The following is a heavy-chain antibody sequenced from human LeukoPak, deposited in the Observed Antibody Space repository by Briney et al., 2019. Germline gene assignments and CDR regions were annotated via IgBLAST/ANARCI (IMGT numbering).Heavy chain of an antibody. D-gene: IGHD6-13*01. V-gene: IGHV3-21*01. Sequence: PGGSQRLSCAASGFTFSSYSMNWVRQAPGKGLEWVSSISSSSSYIYYADSVKGRFTISRDNAKNSLYLQMNSLRAEDTAVYYCARGYSSSPSKFDPWGQGTLVTVSS. CDR3: ARGYSSSPSKFDP. CDR2: ISSSSSYI. J-gene: IGHJ5*02. CDR1: GFTFSSYS.